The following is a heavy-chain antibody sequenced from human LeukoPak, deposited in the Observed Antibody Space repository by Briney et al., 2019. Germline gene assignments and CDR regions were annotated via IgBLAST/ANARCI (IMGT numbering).Heavy chain of an antibody. V-gene: IGHV4-39*01. D-gene: IGHD6-19*01. CDR2: IYYSGST. J-gene: IGHJ4*02. CDR3: ARHSGSGWYWVY. CDR1: GGSISSSSYY. Sequence: SETLSLTCTVSGGSISSSSYYWGWIRQPPGKGLEWIGGIYYSGSTYYNPSLKSRVTISVDTSKNQFSLKLSSVTAADTAVYYCARHSGSGWYWVYWGQGTLVTVSS.